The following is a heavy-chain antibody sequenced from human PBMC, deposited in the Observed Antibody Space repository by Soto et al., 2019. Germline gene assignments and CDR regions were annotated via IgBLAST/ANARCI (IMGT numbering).Heavy chain of an antibody. D-gene: IGHD2-2*01. J-gene: IGHJ5*02. Sequence: QVQLVQSGPEVKKPGASVKVSCKASGYTFPNYAISWVRQAPGQGLEWMGWISVYKGNTNYAQKFQGRVTMTTDTSTSTAYMELRSLRSDDTAVYYCARIEVVPAAVGARGYDFCSGEGGGWFDPWGQGTLVTVSS. CDR3: ARIEVVPAAVGARGYDFCSGEGGGWFDP. V-gene: IGHV1-18*04. CDR1: GYTFPNYA. CDR2: ISVYKGNT.